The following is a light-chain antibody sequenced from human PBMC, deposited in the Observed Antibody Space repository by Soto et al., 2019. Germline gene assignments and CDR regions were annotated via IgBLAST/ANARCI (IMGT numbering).Light chain of an antibody. CDR3: QQYNTYST. Sequence: DIQMTQSPSSLSVSVGDRVTITCRASQSIGGFLNWYQQKLGKAPKLLIYAASSLQSGVPSRFSGSGSGTEFTLTISSLQPDDFATYYCQQYNTYSTFGQGTKVDIK. CDR1: QSIGGF. V-gene: IGKV1-5*01. CDR2: AAS. J-gene: IGKJ1*01.